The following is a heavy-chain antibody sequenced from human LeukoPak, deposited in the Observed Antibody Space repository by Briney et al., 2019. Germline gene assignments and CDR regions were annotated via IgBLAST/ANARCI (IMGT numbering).Heavy chain of an antibody. CDR1: GFTFSSYA. J-gene: IGHJ4*02. D-gene: IGHD3-22*01. Sequence: GGSLRLSCAASGFTFSSYAMRWVRQAPGKGLEWVSAISPSSGTFYADSVKGRFTIPRDNSKNTLYLQMNSLRAEDTAVYYCARPQSSSGYYWPFDDWGQGTLVTVSS. CDR3: ARPQSSSGYYWPFDD. V-gene: IGHV3-23*01. CDR2: ISPSSGT.